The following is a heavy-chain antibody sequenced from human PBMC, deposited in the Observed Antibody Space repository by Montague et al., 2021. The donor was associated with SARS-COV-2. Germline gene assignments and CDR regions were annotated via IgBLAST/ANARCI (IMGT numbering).Heavy chain of an antibody. Sequence: SETLSLTCTVSGGSISSYYWSWIRQPPGKGLEWIGYFYYSGSTNYNPSFKSRLSISGDTSKNQFSLEVTSVTAADTAVYYCARGPYSGVDSDGYYYYYGMDVWGQGTTVTVSS. CDR2: FYYSGST. V-gene: IGHV4-59*01. CDR3: ARGPYSGVDSDGYYYYYGMDV. J-gene: IGHJ6*02. CDR1: GGSISSYY. D-gene: IGHD1-26*01.